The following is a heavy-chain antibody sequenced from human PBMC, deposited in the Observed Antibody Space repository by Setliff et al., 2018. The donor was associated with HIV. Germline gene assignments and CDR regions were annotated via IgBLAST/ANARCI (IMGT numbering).Heavy chain of an antibody. D-gene: IGHD2-21*02. Sequence: SETLSLTCTVSGGSISSSSYYWGWIRQPPGKGLEWIGSIYYSGSTYYNPSLKSRVTISVDTSKNQFSLKLSSVTAADTAVYYCAREGRGDWSYYFDYWGQGTLVTVSS. CDR2: IYYSGST. J-gene: IGHJ4*02. V-gene: IGHV4-39*07. CDR3: AREGRGDWSYYFDY. CDR1: GGSISSSSYY.